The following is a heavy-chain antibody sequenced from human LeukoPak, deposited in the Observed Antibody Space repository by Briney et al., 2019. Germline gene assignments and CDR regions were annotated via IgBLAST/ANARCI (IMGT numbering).Heavy chain of an antibody. CDR1: GGSISSYY. CDR3: ARGLRYFDWLPSFYFDY. Sequence: PSETLSLTCTVSGGSISSYYWSWIRQPPGKGLEWIGYIYYSGSTYYNPSLKSRVTISVDTSKNQFSLKLSSVTAADTAVYYCARGLRYFDWLPSFYFDYWGQGTLVTVSS. V-gene: IGHV4-59*08. CDR2: IYYSGST. D-gene: IGHD3-9*01. J-gene: IGHJ4*02.